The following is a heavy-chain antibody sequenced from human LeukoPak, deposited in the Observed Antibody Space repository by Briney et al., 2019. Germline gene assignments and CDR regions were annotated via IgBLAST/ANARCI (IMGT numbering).Heavy chain of an antibody. Sequence: SETLSLTCTVSGGSISSGSYYWSWIRQPAGKGLEWIGRIYTSGSTNYNPSLKSRVTISVDTSKNQFSLKLSSVTAADTAVYYCARGGPFWSGPPAGYWGQGTLATVSS. D-gene: IGHD3-3*01. CDR2: IYTSGST. J-gene: IGHJ4*02. CDR3: ARGGPFWSGPPAGY. V-gene: IGHV4-61*02. CDR1: GGSISSGSYY.